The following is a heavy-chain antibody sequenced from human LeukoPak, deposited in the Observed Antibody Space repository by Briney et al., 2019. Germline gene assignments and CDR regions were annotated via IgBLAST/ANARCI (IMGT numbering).Heavy chain of an antibody. Sequence: GGSLRLSCAASGFTFSSYGMHWVRQAPGKGLEWVAVISYDGSNKYYADSVKGRFTISRDNSKNTLYLQMDSLRAEDTAVYYCAKDMLSSGWCWGQGTLVTVSS. CDR1: GFTFSSYG. CDR2: ISYDGSNK. CDR3: AKDMLSSGWC. J-gene: IGHJ4*02. V-gene: IGHV3-30*18. D-gene: IGHD6-19*01.